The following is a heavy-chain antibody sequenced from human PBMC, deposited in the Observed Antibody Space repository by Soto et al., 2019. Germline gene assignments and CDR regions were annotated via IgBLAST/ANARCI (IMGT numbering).Heavy chain of an antibody. CDR3: ARDRYCSSTSCSVSSWFDP. V-gene: IGHV6-1*01. CDR1: GDSVSSNSAA. Sequence: SQTLSLPCAISGDSVSSNSAAWNWIRQSPSRGLGWLGRTYYRSKWHNEYAVSVRSRITINPDTSKNQFSLQVHSVTPEDTAVYYCARDRYCSSTSCSVSSWFDPWGQGTLVTVSS. D-gene: IGHD2-2*01. CDR2: TYYRSKWHN. J-gene: IGHJ5*02.